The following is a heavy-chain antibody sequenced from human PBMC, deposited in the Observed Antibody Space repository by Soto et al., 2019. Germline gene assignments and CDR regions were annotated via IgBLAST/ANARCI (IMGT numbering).Heavy chain of an antibody. CDR3: ARKPPNYAVDY. CDR1: GGSISSGDYY. V-gene: IGHV4-30-4*01. D-gene: IGHD1-7*01. CDR2: IYYSGST. J-gene: IGHJ4*02. Sequence: SETLSLTCTVSGGSISSGDYYWSWIRQPPGKGLEWIGYIYYSGSTYYNPSLKSRVTISVDTSKNQFSLKLSSVTAADTAVYYCARKPPNYAVDYWGQGTLVTVSS.